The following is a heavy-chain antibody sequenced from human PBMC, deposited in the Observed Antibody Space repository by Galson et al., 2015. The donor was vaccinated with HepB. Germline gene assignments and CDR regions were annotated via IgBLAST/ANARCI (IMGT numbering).Heavy chain of an antibody. J-gene: IGHJ4*02. Sequence: LSCAASGFTFKSYGMHWVRQAPGKGLEWVAVIWNDGRNKYYADSVKGRFTTSRDNSKNTLYLQMNSLRAEDTAVYYCARDGGALATVWGYWGQGTLVTVSS. CDR2: IWNDGRNK. CDR1: GFTFKSYG. V-gene: IGHV3-33*01. D-gene: IGHD5-24*01. CDR3: ARDGGALATVWGY.